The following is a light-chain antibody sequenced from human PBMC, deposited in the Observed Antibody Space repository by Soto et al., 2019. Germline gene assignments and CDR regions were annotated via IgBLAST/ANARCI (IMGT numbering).Light chain of an antibody. CDR3: SSYSISTAYL. CDR1: SSDVGFYNL. V-gene: IGLV2-14*02. CDR2: EVS. J-gene: IGLJ1*01. Sequence: QSALPQPASVSGSPGQSVTISCTGTSSDVGFYNLVSWYQHRPGKAPKLMVFEVSNRPSGVSYRFSGSKSGNTASLTISGLQAEDEADYFCSSYSISTAYLFGTGTKVTVL.